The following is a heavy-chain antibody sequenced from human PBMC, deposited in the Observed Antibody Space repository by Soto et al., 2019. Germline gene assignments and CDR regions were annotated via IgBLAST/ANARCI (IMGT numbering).Heavy chain of an antibody. Sequence: ASVKVSCKVSGYTLTELSMHWVRQAPGKGLDGMGGFDPEDGETIYAQKFQGRVTMTEDTSTDTAYMEPSSLRSEDTAVYYCATPGWPKVAYSGYDYWGQGTLVTASS. J-gene: IGHJ4*02. CDR1: GYTLTELS. V-gene: IGHV1-24*01. CDR2: FDPEDGET. CDR3: ATPGWPKVAYSGYDY. D-gene: IGHD1-26*01.